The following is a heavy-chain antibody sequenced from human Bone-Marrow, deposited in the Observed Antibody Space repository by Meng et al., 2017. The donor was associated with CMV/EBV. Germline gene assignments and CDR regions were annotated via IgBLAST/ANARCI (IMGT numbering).Heavy chain of an antibody. CDR2: IKQDGSEK. Sequence: GGSLRLSCSASGFAFENYWMTWVRQAPGKGLQWVANIKQDGSEKNYADSVKGRFTISRDNAKKSLYLQMDSLRAEDTAIYYCAANDFWIGYYYYYDMDVWGQGTMVTGSS. CDR3: AANDFWIGYYYYYDMDV. CDR1: GFAFENYW. D-gene: IGHD3/OR15-3a*01. V-gene: IGHV3-7*01. J-gene: IGHJ6*02.